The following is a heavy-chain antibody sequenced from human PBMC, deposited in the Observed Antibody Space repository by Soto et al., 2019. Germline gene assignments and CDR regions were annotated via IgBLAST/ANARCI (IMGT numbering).Heavy chain of an antibody. CDR3: ARGSCSSTSCYTGIAAAGNDAFDI. CDR1: GGTFSSYA. J-gene: IGHJ3*02. CDR2: IIPIFGTA. D-gene: IGHD2-2*02. Sequence: SSVKVSCKASGGTFSSYAISWVRQAPGQGLEWMGGIIPIFGTANYAQKFQGRVTITADESTSTAYMELSSLRSEDTAVYYCARGSCSSTSCYTGIAAAGNDAFDIWG. V-gene: IGHV1-69*13.